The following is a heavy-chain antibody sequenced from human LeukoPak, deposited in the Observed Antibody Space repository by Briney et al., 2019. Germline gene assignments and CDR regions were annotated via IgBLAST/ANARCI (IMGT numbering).Heavy chain of an antibody. CDR2: IYYSGST. CDR1: GGSISSNSYY. Sequence: SETLSLTCAVSGGSISSNSYYWGWIRQPPVKGLEWIGSIYYSGSTYYNPSLKSRVTISVDTSKNQFSLKLSSVTAADTAVYYCARVDGGNSLDYWGQGTLVTVSS. V-gene: IGHV4-39*07. CDR3: ARVDGGNSLDY. D-gene: IGHD4-23*01. J-gene: IGHJ4*02.